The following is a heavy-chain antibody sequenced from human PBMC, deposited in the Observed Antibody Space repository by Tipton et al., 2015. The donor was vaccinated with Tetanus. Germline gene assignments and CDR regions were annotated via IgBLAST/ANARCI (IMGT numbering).Heavy chain of an antibody. J-gene: IGHJ4*02. V-gene: IGHV3-21*01. CDR1: GFTFSSYS. Sequence: QLVQSGGGLVKPGGSLRLSCAASGFTFSSYSMNWVRQAPGKGLEWVSSISSSGSYIYYADSVKGRFTISRDNAKNSLSLQMNRLRAEDTAIYYCARDKPLVAAMHTADYWGQGTLVTVSS. CDR2: ISSSGSYI. D-gene: IGHD2-21*02. CDR3: ARDKPLVAAMHTADY.